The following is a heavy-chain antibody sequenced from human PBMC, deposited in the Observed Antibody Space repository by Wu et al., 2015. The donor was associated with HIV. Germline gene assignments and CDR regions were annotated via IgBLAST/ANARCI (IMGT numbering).Heavy chain of an antibody. CDR3: ARGLRYGSGHYLVDY. Sequence: QVQLVQSGAELKKPGASVKVSCKASGYTFTSYDINWVRQASGQGLEWLGWMNPNSNNTGYARKIQGRVTMTRDTSISTAYMELSSLTSEDTAVYYCARGLRYGSGHYLVDYWGQGTLVHRLL. J-gene: IGHJ4*02. CDR1: GYTFTSYD. CDR2: MNPNSNNT. V-gene: IGHV1-8*01. D-gene: IGHD3-10*01.